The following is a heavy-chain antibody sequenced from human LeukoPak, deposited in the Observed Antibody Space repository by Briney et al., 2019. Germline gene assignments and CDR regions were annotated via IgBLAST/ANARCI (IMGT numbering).Heavy chain of an antibody. V-gene: IGHV1-2*02. J-gene: IGHJ4*02. CDR2: INPNSGGT. D-gene: IGHD1-26*01. CDR1: GSTFTDYY. CDR3: AREGPIVGATHLVDY. Sequence: GASVKVSCKASGSTFTDYYVHWVRQAPGQGLEWMGWINPNSGGTNYAQKFQGRVTMTRDTSISTAYMELSRLRSDDTAVYYCAREGPIVGATHLVDYWGQGTLVTVSS.